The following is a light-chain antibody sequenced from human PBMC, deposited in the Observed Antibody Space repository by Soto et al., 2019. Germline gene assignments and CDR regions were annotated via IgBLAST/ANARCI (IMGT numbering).Light chain of an antibody. J-gene: IGKJ2*01. V-gene: IGKV3-20*01. CDR1: RSFASSY. CDR3: QHYDSSPPYI. Sequence: EIVFTQSPVTLSLSPGERATLSCRASRSFASSYLGWYQQKPGQAPRLLIYAASTRATGIPDRFSGSGSATDFTLTISRLEPEDSAVYYCQHYDSSPPYIFGQG. CDR2: AAS.